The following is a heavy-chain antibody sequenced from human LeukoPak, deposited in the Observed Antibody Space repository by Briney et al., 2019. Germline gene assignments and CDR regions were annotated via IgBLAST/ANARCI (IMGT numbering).Heavy chain of an antibody. Sequence: GGSLRLSCAASGFTFSSYSMNWVRQARGKGLEWVSYIRSSSSTIYYADSVKGRFTISRDNAKDSLYLQMNSLRAEDTAVYYCARVAGYYDSSGSYYYYMDVWGKGTTVTVSS. J-gene: IGHJ6*03. D-gene: IGHD3-22*01. CDR3: ARVAGYYDSSGSYYYYMDV. CDR1: GFTFSSYS. CDR2: IRSSSSTI. V-gene: IGHV3-48*01.